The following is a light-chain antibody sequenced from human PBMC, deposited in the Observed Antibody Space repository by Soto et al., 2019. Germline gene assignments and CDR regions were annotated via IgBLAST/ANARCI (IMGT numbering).Light chain of an antibody. CDR1: SSDIGDYKY. J-gene: IGLJ2*01. CDR3: SSYTSTNFVI. Sequence: QSALTQPASVSGSPVQSITISCTGSSSDIGDYKYVSWYQHHPGKAPKLMIYDVSNRPSGVSNRFSGSKSGNTASLTISGLQAEDEDDYYCSSYTSTNFVIFGGGTKLTLL. V-gene: IGLV2-14*03. CDR2: DVS.